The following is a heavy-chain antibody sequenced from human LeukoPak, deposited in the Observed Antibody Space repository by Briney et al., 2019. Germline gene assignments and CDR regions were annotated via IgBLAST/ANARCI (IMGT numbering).Heavy chain of an antibody. J-gene: IGHJ5*02. CDR3: AKDEGLGIAAAGSP. D-gene: IGHD6-13*01. CDR1: GFTFSNNA. CDR2: ISGSGGST. Sequence: GGSLRLSCAASGFTFSNNAMSWVRQAPGKGLEWVSGISGSGGSTYYADPVKGRFTISRDNSKNTLYLQMNSLRAEDTAVYYCAKDEGLGIAAAGSPWGQGTLVTVSS. V-gene: IGHV3-23*01.